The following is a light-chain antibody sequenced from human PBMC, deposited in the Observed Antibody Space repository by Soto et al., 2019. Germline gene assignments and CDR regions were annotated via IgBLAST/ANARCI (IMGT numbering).Light chain of an antibody. CDR3: QQYDRYPLT. J-gene: IGKJ1*01. CDR1: QGISSY. V-gene: IGKV1-8*01. CDR2: AAS. Sequence: AIRMTQSPSSFSASTGDRVTITCRASQGISSYLAWYQQKPGKAPKLLIYAASTLQSGVPSRFSGSGSGTDFTLTISCLQSEDFATYYCQQYDRYPLTFGQGTKVDIK.